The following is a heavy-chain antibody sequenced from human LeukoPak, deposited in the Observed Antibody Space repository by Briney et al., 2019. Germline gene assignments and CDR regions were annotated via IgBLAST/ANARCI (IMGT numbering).Heavy chain of an antibody. CDR3: ARDRHWTNDWVFDY. D-gene: IGHD1/OR15-1a*01. J-gene: IGHJ4*02. Sequence: SETLSLTCTVSDGAIAGYSWSWIRQAPGKGLEWIGYIYYSGDTNYNPSLQSRVTVSVDTSKNQFSLKLTSVTAADTAVYYCARDRHWTNDWVFDYWGQGTLVTVSS. CDR2: IYYSGDT. CDR1: DGAIAGYS. V-gene: IGHV4-59*01.